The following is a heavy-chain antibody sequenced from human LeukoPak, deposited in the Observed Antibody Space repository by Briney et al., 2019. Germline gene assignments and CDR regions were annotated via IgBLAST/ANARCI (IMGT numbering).Heavy chain of an antibody. D-gene: IGHD2-15*01. CDR1: GGSFSGYY. CDR2: INHSGST. CDR3: ARGLVVVVAATLYYHFDY. V-gene: IGHV4-34*01. J-gene: IGHJ4*02. Sequence: SETLSLTCAVYGGSFSGYYWSWIRQPPGKGLEWIGEINHSGSTNYNPSLKSRVTISLDTSKNQFSLKLSSVTAADTAVYYCARGLVVVVAATLYYHFDYWGQGTLVTVSS.